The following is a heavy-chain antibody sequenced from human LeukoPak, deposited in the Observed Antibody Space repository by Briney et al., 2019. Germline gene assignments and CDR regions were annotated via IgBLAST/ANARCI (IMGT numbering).Heavy chain of an antibody. CDR3: ARAGGYCGRISCPYCFDY. Sequence: VASVKVSCKASGYTFTSYDINWVRQATGQGLEWMGWMNPNSGNTGYAQKFQGRVTMTRNTSISTAYMELSSLRSEDTAVYYCARAGGYCGRISCPYCFDYWGQGSLVAVSS. CDR1: GYTFTSYD. CDR2: MNPNSGNT. V-gene: IGHV1-8*01. D-gene: IGHD2-15*01. J-gene: IGHJ4*02.